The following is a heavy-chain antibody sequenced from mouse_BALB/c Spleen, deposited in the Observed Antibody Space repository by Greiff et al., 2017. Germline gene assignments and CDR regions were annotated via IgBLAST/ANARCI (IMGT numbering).Heavy chain of an antibody. Sequence: EVKVEESGGGLVKPGGSLKLSCAASGFTFSSYAMSWVRQTPEKRLEWVASISSGGSTYYPDSVKGRFTISRDNARNILYRQMSSLRSEDTAMYYGARGDDYDGYYAMDYWGQGTSVTVSS. J-gene: IGHJ4*01. CDR1: GFTFSSYA. CDR2: ISSGGST. CDR3: ARGDDYDGYYAMDY. D-gene: IGHD2-4*01. V-gene: IGHV5-6-5*01.